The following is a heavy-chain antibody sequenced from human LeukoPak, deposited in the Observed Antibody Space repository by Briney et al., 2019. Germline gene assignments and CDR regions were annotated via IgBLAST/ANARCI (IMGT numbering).Heavy chain of an antibody. Sequence: PSETLSLTCTVSGGSISSSSYYWGWIRQPPGKGLEWIGSIYYSGSTYYNPSLKSRVTISVDTSKNQFSLKLSSVTAADTAVYYCASPYGDYVYGMDVWGQGTTVTVSS. CDR3: ASPYGDYVYGMDV. J-gene: IGHJ6*02. V-gene: IGHV4-39*01. CDR1: GGSISSSSYY. CDR2: IYYSGST. D-gene: IGHD4-17*01.